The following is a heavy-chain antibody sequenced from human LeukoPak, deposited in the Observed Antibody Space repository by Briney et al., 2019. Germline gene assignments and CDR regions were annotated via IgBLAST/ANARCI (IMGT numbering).Heavy chain of an antibody. CDR3: ARDFRVVSGIYFRYFDL. J-gene: IGHJ2*01. CDR2: ISTYSGNT. D-gene: IGHD1-26*01. CDR1: GYTFTSYG. Sequence: ASVKVSCKASGYTFTSYGITWVRQAPGQGLEWMGWISTYSGNTDYAQKFQGRVTMTTDTSTRTAYMELRSLRSDDTAVYYCARDFRVVSGIYFRYFDLWGRGTLVTVSS. V-gene: IGHV1-18*01.